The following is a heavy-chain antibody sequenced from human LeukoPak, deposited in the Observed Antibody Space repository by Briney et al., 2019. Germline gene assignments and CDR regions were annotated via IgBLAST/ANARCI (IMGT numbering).Heavy chain of an antibody. Sequence: PVASVKVSCKASGYTFTSYDINWLRQATGQGLEWMGWMNPNSGNTGYAQKFQGRVTMTRNTSISTAYMELSSLRSEDTAVYYCARGGAVAGYYYYYYMDVWGKGTTVTVSS. CDR2: MNPNSGNT. J-gene: IGHJ6*03. D-gene: IGHD6-19*01. V-gene: IGHV1-8*01. CDR3: ARGGAVAGYYYYYYMDV. CDR1: GYTFTSYD.